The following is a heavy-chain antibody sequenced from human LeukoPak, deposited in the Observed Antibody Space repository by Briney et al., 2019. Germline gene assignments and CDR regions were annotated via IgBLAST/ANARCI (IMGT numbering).Heavy chain of an antibody. CDR3: ARNRNWFDP. V-gene: IGHV4-34*01. Sequence: SETLSLTCAVYGGSFSGYYWSWIRQPPGKGLEWIGEINHSGSTNYNPSLKSRVTISVDTSKNQFSLKLSSVTAADTAVYYCARNRNWFDPWGQGTLVTVSS. D-gene: IGHD1-14*01. CDR1: GGSFSGYY. J-gene: IGHJ5*02. CDR2: INHSGST.